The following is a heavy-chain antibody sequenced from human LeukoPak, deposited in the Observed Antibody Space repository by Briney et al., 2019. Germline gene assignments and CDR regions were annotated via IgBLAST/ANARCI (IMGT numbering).Heavy chain of an antibody. J-gene: IGHJ4*02. Sequence: SETLSLTCTVSGGSINNYYWSWFRQPAGKGLEWIGRIHSSWSTTYNPSLNSRVTISVDTPKNQFSLKVNPVSAAEPAVYPCARDRGPDGSIGYWGQGTLVTVSS. D-gene: IGHD3-10*01. CDR3: ARDRGPDGSIGY. CDR2: IHSSWST. CDR1: GGSINNYY. V-gene: IGHV4-4*07.